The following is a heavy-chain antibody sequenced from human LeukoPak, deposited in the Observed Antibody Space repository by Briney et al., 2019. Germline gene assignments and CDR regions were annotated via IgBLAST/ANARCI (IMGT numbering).Heavy chain of an antibody. CDR2: ISGGSSGST. D-gene: IGHD5-18*01. Sequence: GGSLRLSCAASGFTFSDYAMSWVRQAPGKGLEWLSVISGGSSGSTYYADSVTGRFTVSRDNSKNTLYLQMNSLRAEDTAVYYCAKDQKRGYSYGYLFYYYYMDVWGKGTTVTISS. CDR3: AKDQKRGYSYGYLFYYYYMDV. V-gene: IGHV3-23*01. CDR1: GFTFSDYA. J-gene: IGHJ6*03.